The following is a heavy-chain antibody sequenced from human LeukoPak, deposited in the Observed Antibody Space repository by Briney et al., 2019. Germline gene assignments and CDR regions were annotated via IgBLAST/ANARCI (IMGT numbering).Heavy chain of an antibody. D-gene: IGHD5/OR15-5a*01. J-gene: IGHJ5*02. V-gene: IGHV3-66*01. CDR1: GFTLSNHW. Sequence: GGSLRLSCAVSGFTLSNHWMHWVRQAPGKGLEWISVIFSDGTTHYADSVKGRFTISRDNSKNTVYLQMDSLTVEDTAVYYCARGLPLQFIVRALDPRGRGTLVTVSS. CDR3: ARGLPLQFIVRALDP. CDR2: IFSDGTT.